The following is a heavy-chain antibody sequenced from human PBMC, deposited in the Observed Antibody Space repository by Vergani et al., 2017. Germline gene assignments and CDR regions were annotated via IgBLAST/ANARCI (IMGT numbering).Heavy chain of an antibody. CDR3: SSRDITIFGXVIISSYYYYGMDV. CDR1: GGTFSSYA. V-gene: IGHV1-69*01. Sequence: QVQLVQSGAEVKKPGSSVKVSCKASGGTFSSYAISWVRQAPGQGLEWMGGIIPIFGTANYAQKFQGRVTITADESTSTAYMELSSLRSEDTAVYYCSSRDITIFGXVIISSYYYYGMDVWGQGTTVTVSS. CDR2: IIPIFGTA. J-gene: IGHJ6*02. D-gene: IGHD3-3*01.